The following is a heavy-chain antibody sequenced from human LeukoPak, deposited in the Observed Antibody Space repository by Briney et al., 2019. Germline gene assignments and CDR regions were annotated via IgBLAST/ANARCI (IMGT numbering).Heavy chain of an antibody. CDR2: ISYDETYT. Sequence: GGSLRLSCAASGFPLSTYGMHWVRQAPGKGLEWVAVISYDETYTYYADSVKGRFTISRDNSKNTLYLQMNSLRAEDTAVYYCARDQVKLQLWLFDYWGQGTLVTVSS. D-gene: IGHD5-18*01. V-gene: IGHV3-30*03. CDR3: ARDQVKLQLWLFDY. J-gene: IGHJ4*02. CDR1: GFPLSTYG.